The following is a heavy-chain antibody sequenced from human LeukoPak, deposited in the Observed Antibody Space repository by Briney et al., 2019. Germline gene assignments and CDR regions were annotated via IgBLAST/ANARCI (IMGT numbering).Heavy chain of an antibody. CDR1: GFTFSSYE. CDR3: AKLGGSGRQNYFDY. D-gene: IGHD3-10*01. J-gene: IGHJ4*02. Sequence: GGSLRLSCAASGFTFSSYEMNRVRQAPGKWLEWLSSISGSGGSTYYADSVKGRFTISRDNSKNTLYMQMNSLRAEDTAVYYCAKLGGSGRQNYFDYWGQGTLVTVSS. CDR2: ISGSGGST. V-gene: IGHV3-23*01.